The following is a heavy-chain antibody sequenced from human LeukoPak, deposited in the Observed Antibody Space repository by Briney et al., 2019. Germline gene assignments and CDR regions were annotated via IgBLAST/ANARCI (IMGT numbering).Heavy chain of an antibody. D-gene: IGHD1-1*01. Sequence: GGSLRLSCAASGFTFSNYWMNWVRQAPGKGLEWVANIKEDGSEKIYVVSVKGRFTISRDNSKNSLYLQINNLRAEDTAVYNCTRNRGTDYWGEGTLVTVSS. CDR3: TRNRGTDY. J-gene: IGHJ4*02. CDR1: GFTFSNYW. CDR2: IKEDGSEK. V-gene: IGHV3-7*01.